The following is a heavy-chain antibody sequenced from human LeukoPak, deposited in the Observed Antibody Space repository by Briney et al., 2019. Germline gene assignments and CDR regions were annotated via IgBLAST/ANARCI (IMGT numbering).Heavy chain of an antibody. CDR1: GFTFSSYG. CDR2: IWYDGSNK. CDR3: ARDSAAGTEPFDY. Sequence: GGSLKLSCAASGFTFSSYGMHWVRQAPGKGLEGVAVIWYDGSNKYYADSVKGRFTISRDNSKNTLYLQMNSLRAEDTAVYYCARDSAAGTEPFDYWGQGTLVTVSS. V-gene: IGHV3-33*01. D-gene: IGHD1-14*01. J-gene: IGHJ4*02.